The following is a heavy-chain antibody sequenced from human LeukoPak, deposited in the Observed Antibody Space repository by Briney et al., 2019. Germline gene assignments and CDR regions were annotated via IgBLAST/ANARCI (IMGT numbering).Heavy chain of an antibody. CDR3: ARDSSAFCSTTSCQDAFDI. CDR2: ISAYNGNT. V-gene: IGHV1-18*01. Sequence: ASVKVSCKASVYTFTYYGISWVRQAPGQGLEWMGWISAYNGNTNYAQKFQGRVTMTTDTSTSTAYMELRSLRSDDTAVYYCARDSSAFCSTTSCQDAFDIWGQGTMVTVSS. J-gene: IGHJ3*02. CDR1: VYTFTYYG. D-gene: IGHD2-2*01.